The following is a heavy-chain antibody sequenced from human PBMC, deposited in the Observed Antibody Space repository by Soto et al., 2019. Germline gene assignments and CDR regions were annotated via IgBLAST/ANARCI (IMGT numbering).Heavy chain of an antibody. CDR3: ARDLYGGSPYYYYGMDV. D-gene: IGHD6-25*01. CDR2: IWYDGSNK. CDR1: GFTFSSYG. Sequence: GGSLRLSCAASGFTFSSYGMHWVRQAPGKGLEWVAVIWYDGSNKYYADSVKGRFTISRDNSKNTLYLQMNSLRAEDTAVYYCARDLYGGSPYYYYGMDVWGQGTTVTVSS. V-gene: IGHV3-33*01. J-gene: IGHJ6*02.